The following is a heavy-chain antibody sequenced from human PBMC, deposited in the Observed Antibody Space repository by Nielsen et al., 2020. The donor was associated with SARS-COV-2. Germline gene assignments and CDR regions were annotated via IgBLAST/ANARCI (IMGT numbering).Heavy chain of an antibody. D-gene: IGHD6-13*01. Sequence: LSLTCAASGFTFNNYDMHWVRQATGKGLEWVSAIGTGGDTFYPGSVKGRFTISRENAKNSLYLQMNGLRAGDTAVYYCARAGALSSSWYSMDFWGQGTTVTVSS. V-gene: IGHV3-13*01. CDR3: ARAGALSSSWYSMDF. CDR1: GFTFNNYD. CDR2: IGTGGDT. J-gene: IGHJ6*02.